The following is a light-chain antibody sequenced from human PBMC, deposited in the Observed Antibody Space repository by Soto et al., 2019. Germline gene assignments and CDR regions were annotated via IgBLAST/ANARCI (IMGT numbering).Light chain of an antibody. CDR2: DVS. CDR1: SSDVGGYNY. V-gene: IGLV2-14*01. CDR3: SSSTSSTTLVV. J-gene: IGLJ2*01. Sequence: QSALTQPASVSGSPGQSITISCTGTSSDVGGYNYVSWYQQHPGKAPKLMIYDVSNRPSGVSNRFSGSRSGNTASLTISGRQADEEAHYYCSSSTSSTTLVVFGGGTKLTVL.